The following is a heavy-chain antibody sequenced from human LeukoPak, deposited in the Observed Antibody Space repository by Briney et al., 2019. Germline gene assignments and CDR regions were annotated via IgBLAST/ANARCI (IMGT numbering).Heavy chain of an antibody. V-gene: IGHV3-23*01. J-gene: IGHJ4*02. CDR2: ISGSGGST. CDR3: AKDKIVVVVAATGTFDY. CDR1: GFTFSSYA. D-gene: IGHD2-15*01. Sequence: PGGSLRLSCAASGFTFSSYAMSWVRRAPGKGLEWVSAISGSGGSTYYADSVKGRFTISRDNSKNTLYLQMNSLRAEDTAVYYCAKDKIVVVVAATGTFDYWGQGTLVTVSS.